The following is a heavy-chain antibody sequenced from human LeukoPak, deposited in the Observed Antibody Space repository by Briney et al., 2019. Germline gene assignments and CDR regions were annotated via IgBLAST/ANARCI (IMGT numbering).Heavy chain of an antibody. J-gene: IGHJ5*02. CDR1: GGTFSSYA. Sequence: ASVKVSCKASGGTFSSYAISWVRQAPGQGLEWLGWISVYKGHTSYAQRLQGRVTMTTDTSTSTAYMELRGLRSDDTAVYYCARPYLQSETLSASFDPWGQGTLVTVSS. D-gene: IGHD1-14*01. CDR2: ISVYKGHT. V-gene: IGHV1-18*01. CDR3: ARPYLQSETLSASFDP.